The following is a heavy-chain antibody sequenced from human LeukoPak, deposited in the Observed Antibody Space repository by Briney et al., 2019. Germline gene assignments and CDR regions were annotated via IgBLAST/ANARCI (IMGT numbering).Heavy chain of an antibody. CDR1: GFTFSSYE. CDR2: ISSSGSTI. CDR3: ARERSSSTSLDY. V-gene: IGHV3-48*03. J-gene: IGHJ4*02. Sequence: GGSLRLSCAASGFTFSSYEMNWVRQAPGKGREWGSYISSSGSTIYYADSVKGRFTISRDNAKNSLYLQMNSLRAEDTAVYYCARERSSSTSLDYWGQGTLVTVSS. D-gene: IGHD2-2*01.